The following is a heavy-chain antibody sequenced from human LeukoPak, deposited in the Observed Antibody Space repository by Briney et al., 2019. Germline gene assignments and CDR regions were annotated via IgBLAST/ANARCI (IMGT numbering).Heavy chain of an antibody. Sequence: GGSLRLSCAASGFIFSKYAMNWVRQPPGRGLQWVSGISGSGDSTYYADSVKGRFTISRDNDKNMLYLEMNSLRAEDTAEYYCARDRYGDYSFDYWGQGILVTVSS. CDR2: ISGSGDST. CDR1: GFIFSKYA. CDR3: ARDRYGDYSFDY. D-gene: IGHD4-17*01. V-gene: IGHV3-23*01. J-gene: IGHJ4*02.